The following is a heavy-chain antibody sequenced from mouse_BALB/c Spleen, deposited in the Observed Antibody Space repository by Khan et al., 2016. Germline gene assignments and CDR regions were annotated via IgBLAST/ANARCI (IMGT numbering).Heavy chain of an antibody. Sequence: QVQLQQPGAELVKPGTSVRLSCKASGYTFTSYWMHWMKQRPGQGLEWIGEINPTYGRTDYNQKFKTKATLTVDKSSSTVYMQLSSLTSEDSAVYYCARTAGSNDMDYWGQGTSVTVSS. J-gene: IGHJ4*01. D-gene: IGHD1-1*02. CDR2: INPTYGRT. V-gene: IGHV1S81*02. CDR1: GYTFTSYW. CDR3: ARTAGSNDMDY.